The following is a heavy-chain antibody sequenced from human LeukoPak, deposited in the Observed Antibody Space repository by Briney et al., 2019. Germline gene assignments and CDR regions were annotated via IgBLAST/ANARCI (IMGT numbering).Heavy chain of an antibody. Sequence: GGSLRLSCAASGFTFRSYAMHWVRQAPGKGLEWVAAISYDGSNKYYADSVKGRFTISRDNSKNTLYLQMNSLRAEDTAVYYCASDSSGWYIFDYWGQGTLVTVSS. CDR1: GFTFRSYA. V-gene: IGHV3-30-3*01. CDR2: ISYDGSNK. CDR3: ASDSSGWYIFDY. D-gene: IGHD6-19*01. J-gene: IGHJ4*02.